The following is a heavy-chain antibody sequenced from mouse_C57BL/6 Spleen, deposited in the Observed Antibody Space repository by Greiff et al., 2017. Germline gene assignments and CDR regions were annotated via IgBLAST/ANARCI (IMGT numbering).Heavy chain of an antibody. V-gene: IGHV1-81*01. CDR1: GYTFTSYG. D-gene: IGHD3-2*02. CDR2: IYPRSGNT. Sequence: QVQLQQSGAELARPGASVKLSCKASGYTFTSYGISWVKQRTGQGLEWIGEIYPRSGNTYYNEKFKGKDTLTADKSSSTAYMELRSLTSEDSAVYFCARWGSSAYYAMDYWGQGTSVTVSS. CDR3: ARWGSSAYYAMDY. J-gene: IGHJ4*01.